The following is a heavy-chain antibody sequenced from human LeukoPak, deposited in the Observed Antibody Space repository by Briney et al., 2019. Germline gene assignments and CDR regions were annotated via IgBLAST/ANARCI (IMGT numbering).Heavy chain of an antibody. D-gene: IGHD3-22*01. CDR1: GFTFTTYA. Sequence: GGSLRLSYAASGFTFTTYAMSWVRQAPGKGLEWVSGISNSGGSTYYADSVKGRFTISRDNSKNTLYLQMNSLRAEDTAVYYCAEYYYYDSSGYQQYYFDYWGQGTLVTVSS. J-gene: IGHJ4*02. V-gene: IGHV3-23*01. CDR3: AEYYYYDSSGYQQYYFDY. CDR2: ISNSGGST.